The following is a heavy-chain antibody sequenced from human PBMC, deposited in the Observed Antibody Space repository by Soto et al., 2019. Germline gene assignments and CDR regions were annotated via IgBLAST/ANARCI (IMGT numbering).Heavy chain of an antibody. CDR2: INPNSGGT. Sequence: GASVKVSCKTSGDTFTGYYMHWVRQAPGQGLEWMGWINPNSGGTNYAQRFQGWVTMTRDTSISTAYMELSRLTSDDTAVYYCARARTQLSGTTFVSFDPWGQGTLVTVSS. D-gene: IGHD1-7*01. J-gene: IGHJ5*02. CDR1: GDTFTGYY. CDR3: ARARTQLSGTTFVSFDP. V-gene: IGHV1-2*04.